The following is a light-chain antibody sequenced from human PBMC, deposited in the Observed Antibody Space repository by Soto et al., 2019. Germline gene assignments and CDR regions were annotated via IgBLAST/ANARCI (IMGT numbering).Light chain of an antibody. V-gene: IGKV3-15*01. J-gene: IGKJ4*01. CDR2: GAS. Sequence: EIVMTQSPATLSVSPGERATLSCRASQSVNSNLAWYQQKPGQAPRILIYGASTRATAIPARFSGSGSGTEFTLTISSLQSEDFAVYYCLQYNDWPRTFGGGTKVEIK. CDR3: LQYNDWPRT. CDR1: QSVNSN.